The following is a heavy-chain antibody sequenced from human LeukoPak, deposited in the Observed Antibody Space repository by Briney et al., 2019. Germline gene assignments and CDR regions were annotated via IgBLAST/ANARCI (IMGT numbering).Heavy chain of an antibody. CDR1: GYTFTIYD. J-gene: IGHJ5*02. Sequence: ASVKVSFKASGYTFTIYDINWVRQATGQGLEWMGWMNPNSGNTGYAQKFQGRVTMTRNTSISTAYMELSSLRSEDTAVYYCARAARLRRKVFDPWGQGTLVTVSS. CDR2: MNPNSGNT. V-gene: IGHV1-8*01. D-gene: IGHD4-17*01. CDR3: ARAARLRRKVFDP.